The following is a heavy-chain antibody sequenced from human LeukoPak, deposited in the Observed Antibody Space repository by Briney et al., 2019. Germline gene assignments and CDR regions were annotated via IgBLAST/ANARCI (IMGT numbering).Heavy chain of an antibody. CDR2: ISYDGSNK. D-gene: IGHD2-2*01. CDR3: APDEHY. V-gene: IGHV3-30*03. J-gene: IGHJ4*02. CDR1: GFTFSSYG. Sequence: PGRSLRLSCAASGFTFSSYGMHWVRQAPGKGLEWVAVISYDGSNKYYADSVRGRFTISRDNSQNTLYLQKNSLRAEDTAVYYCAPDEHYWGQGTLVTVSS.